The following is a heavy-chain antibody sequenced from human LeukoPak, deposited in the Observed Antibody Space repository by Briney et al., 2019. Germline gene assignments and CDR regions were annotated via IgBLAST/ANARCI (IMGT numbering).Heavy chain of an antibody. V-gene: IGHV3-23*01. Sequence: SGGSLRLSCAASGFTFSNYVMTWVRQAPGKGLEWVSAIGIDVRDSDYADSVKGRFTISRDNSKNTVYLQMNSLRAEDTGLYYYTRRVGGTPDYWGLGTLVTVSS. CDR2: IGIDVRDS. D-gene: IGHD1-26*01. CDR3: TRRVGGTPDY. CDR1: GFTFSNYV. J-gene: IGHJ4*02.